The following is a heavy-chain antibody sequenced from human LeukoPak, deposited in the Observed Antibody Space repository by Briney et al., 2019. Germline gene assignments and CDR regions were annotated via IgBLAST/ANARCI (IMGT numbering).Heavy chain of an antibody. CDR2: INYSGST. CDR1: GGSISSSTYY. Sequence: PSETLSLTCTVSGGSISSSTYYWAWIRPPPGKGLEWIGSINYSGSTNYNPSLKSRVTISVDTSENQLSLKLSSVTAADTAVYYCARVLSGRYVIIDYWGQGTLVTVSS. V-gene: IGHV4-39*07. D-gene: IGHD1-26*01. CDR3: ARVLSGRYVIIDY. J-gene: IGHJ4*02.